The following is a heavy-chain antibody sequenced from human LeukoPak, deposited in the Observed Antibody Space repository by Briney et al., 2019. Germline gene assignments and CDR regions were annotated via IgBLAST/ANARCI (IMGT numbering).Heavy chain of an antibody. Sequence: GGSLRLSGAASGFTFSSYSMNWVRQAPGKGLEWVSSISTSSSYIYYADSVKGRFTISRDNARNSLYLQINSLRAEDTAVYYCARDLFTRYYMDVWGEGTTVTISS. CDR3: ARDLFTRYYMDV. CDR1: GFTFSSYS. V-gene: IGHV3-21*01. J-gene: IGHJ6*03. D-gene: IGHD2-21*01. CDR2: ISTSSSYI.